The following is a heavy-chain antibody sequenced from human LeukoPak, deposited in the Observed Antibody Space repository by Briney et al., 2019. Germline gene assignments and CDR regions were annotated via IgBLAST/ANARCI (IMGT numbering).Heavy chain of an antibody. CDR2: ISYDGSNK. CDR3: ARALPVYGDTAMVVGY. V-gene: IGHV3-30-3*01. D-gene: IGHD5-18*01. Sequence: GRSLRLSCAASGFTFSSYAMHWVRQAPGKGLEWVAVISYDGSNKYYADSVKGRFTISRDNSKNTLYLQMNSLRAEDTAVYYCARALPVYGDTAMVVGYWGQGTLVTVSS. CDR1: GFTFSSYA. J-gene: IGHJ4*02.